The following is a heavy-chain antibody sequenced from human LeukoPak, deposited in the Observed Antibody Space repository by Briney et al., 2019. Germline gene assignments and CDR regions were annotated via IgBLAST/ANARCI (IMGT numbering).Heavy chain of an antibody. D-gene: IGHD3-3*01. CDR2: ISAYNGNT. J-gene: IGHJ4*02. CDR3: ARVVLRFLEWSLDSDY. Sequence: GASVKVSCKASGYTFTSYGISWVRQAPGQGLEWMGWISAYNGNTNYAQKLQGRVTMTTDTSTSTAYMELRSLRSDDTAVYYCARVVLRFLEWSLDSDYWGQGTLVTVSS. V-gene: IGHV1-18*01. CDR1: GYTFTSYG.